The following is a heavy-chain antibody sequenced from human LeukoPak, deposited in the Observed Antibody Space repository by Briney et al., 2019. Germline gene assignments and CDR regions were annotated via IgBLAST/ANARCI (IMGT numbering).Heavy chain of an antibody. D-gene: IGHD2-2*01. CDR3: AKVGYCSSTSCERRGYYFDY. CDR2: ISGSGGST. J-gene: IGHJ4*02. V-gene: IGHV3-23*01. Sequence: GGSLRLSCAASGFPFSSYAMSWVRQAPGKGLEWVSAISGSGGSTYYADSVKGRFTISRDNSKNTLYLQMNSLRAEDTAVYYCAKVGYCSSTSCERRGYYFDYWGQGTLVTVSS. CDR1: GFPFSSYA.